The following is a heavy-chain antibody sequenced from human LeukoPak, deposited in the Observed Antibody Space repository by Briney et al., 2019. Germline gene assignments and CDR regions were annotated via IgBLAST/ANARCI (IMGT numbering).Heavy chain of an antibody. CDR2: ISSSSSYI. CDR3: ARALNKLNYDFCSGLDY. D-gene: IGHD3-3*01. Sequence: GGSLRLSCAASGFTFSSYSMNWVRQAPGKGLEWVSSISSSSSYIYYADSVKGRFTISRDNAKNSLYLQMNSLRAEDTAVYYCARALNKLNYDFCSGLDYWGQGTLVTVSS. J-gene: IGHJ4*02. V-gene: IGHV3-21*01. CDR1: GFTFSSYS.